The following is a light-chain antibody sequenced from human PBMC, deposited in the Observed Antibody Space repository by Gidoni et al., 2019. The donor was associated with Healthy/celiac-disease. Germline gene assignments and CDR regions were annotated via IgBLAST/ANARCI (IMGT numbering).Light chain of an antibody. CDR2: AAS. Sequence: DIQMTHPPSSLSASVGDRVTITCRASQRISSHLNWYQQKPGKDPKLLIYAASSLQNGVPSMLSGSGAGGEFTITISSMQPEDFATSYCQQSYSTTRTTFGGGTKVEIK. V-gene: IGKV1-39*01. CDR1: QRISSH. J-gene: IGKJ4*01. CDR3: QQSYSTTRTT.